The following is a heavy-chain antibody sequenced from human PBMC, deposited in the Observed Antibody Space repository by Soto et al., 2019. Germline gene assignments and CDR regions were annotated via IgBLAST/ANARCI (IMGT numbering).Heavy chain of an antibody. Sequence: QVQLQESGPGLVKPSETLSLTCTVSGGSISSYYWSWIRQPPGKGLEWIGYIYNSRSSKYNPSLMSRVTISVDTSKNQFALKLSSVTAADTAVYYCARLGGGNWFDPWGQGTLVTVSS. CDR3: ARLGGGNWFDP. V-gene: IGHV4-59*08. D-gene: IGHD3-16*01. CDR2: IYNSRSS. CDR1: GGSISSYY. J-gene: IGHJ5*02.